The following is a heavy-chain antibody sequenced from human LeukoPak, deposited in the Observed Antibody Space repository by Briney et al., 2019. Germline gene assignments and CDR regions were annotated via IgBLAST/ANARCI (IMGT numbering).Heavy chain of an antibody. CDR2: IKKDGSEK. CDR3: VRSGTSASFDY. CDR1: GFTLSSYW. J-gene: IGHJ4*02. V-gene: IGHV3-7*01. D-gene: IGHD1-7*01. Sequence: GGSLRLSCAASGFTLSSYWMSWVRQAPGKGLEWVANIKKDGSEKWYVDSVEGRFTISRDHDKNSLYLQMNSLRVADTAVYYCVRSGTSASFDYWGQGTLVTVSS.